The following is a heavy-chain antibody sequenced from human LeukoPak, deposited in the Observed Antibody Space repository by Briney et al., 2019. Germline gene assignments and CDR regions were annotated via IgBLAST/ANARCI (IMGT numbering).Heavy chain of an antibody. V-gene: IGHV3-30*02. Sequence: PGGSLRLSCAASGFTFSSYGMHWVRQAPGKGLEWVAFIRYDGSNKYYADSVKGRFTISRDNAKNSLYLQMNSLRAEDTALYYCARDQRPYYDFWSGYRNYNWFDPWGQGTLVTVSS. J-gene: IGHJ5*02. CDR1: GFTFSSYG. CDR3: ARDQRPYYDFWSGYRNYNWFDP. D-gene: IGHD3-3*01. CDR2: IRYDGSNK.